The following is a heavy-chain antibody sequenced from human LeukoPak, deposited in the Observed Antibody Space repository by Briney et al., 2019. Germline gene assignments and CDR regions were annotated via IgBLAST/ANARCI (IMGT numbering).Heavy chain of an antibody. CDR1: GGSISSYY. V-gene: IGHV4-4*09. CDR2: IYTSGST. J-gene: IGHJ4*02. D-gene: IGHD5-24*01. CDR3: ARHRGGARWLHAGYLDY. Sequence: SETLSLTCTVSGGSISSYYWSWIRQPPGKGLEWIGYIYTSGSTNYNPSLKSRVTISVDTSKDQFSLKLSSVTAADTAVYYCARHRGGARWLHAGYLDYWGQGTLVTVSS.